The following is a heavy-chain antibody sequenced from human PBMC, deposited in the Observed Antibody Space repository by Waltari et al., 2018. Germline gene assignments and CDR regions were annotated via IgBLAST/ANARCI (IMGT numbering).Heavy chain of an antibody. D-gene: IGHD1-1*01. CDR1: GFTFSSNW. CDR3: ASSYRQLSRDN. V-gene: IGHV3-7*01. CDR2: ISENGHML. Sequence: EVQLVESGGGLVQPGGSLRLSCVGSGFTFSSNWMAWVRQAPGKGPEWVAEISENGHMLYYMDSVEGRFTISRDNSKNSLFLQMNSLRADDTAVYYCASSYRQLSRDNWGQGTLVTVSS. J-gene: IGHJ4*02.